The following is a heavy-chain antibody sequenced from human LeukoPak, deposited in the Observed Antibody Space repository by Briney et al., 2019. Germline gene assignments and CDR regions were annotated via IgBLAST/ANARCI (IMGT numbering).Heavy chain of an antibody. CDR3: AAAVNTGRAEHY. D-gene: IGHD4-17*01. V-gene: IGHV3-23*01. CDR2: INNSGTDT. Sequence: GGSLRLSCAASGFTFSSYAMTWVRQALGKGLEWVSSINNSGTDTYYEDSVKGRFTISRDNSKNTLFLHINSLSAEDTAVYYCAAAVNTGRAEHYWGQGTLVTVSS. J-gene: IGHJ4*02. CDR1: GFTFSSYA.